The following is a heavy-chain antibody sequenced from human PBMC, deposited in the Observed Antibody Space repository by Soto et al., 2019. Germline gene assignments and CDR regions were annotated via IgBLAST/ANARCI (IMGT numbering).Heavy chain of an antibody. J-gene: IGHJ4*02. D-gene: IGHD6-19*01. V-gene: IGHV3-30*18. CDR1: GFTFSSYG. CDR2: ISYDGSNK. CDR3: AKDRGGGWYYFDY. Sequence: QVQLVESGGGVVQPGRSLRLSCAASGFTFSSYGMLWVRQAPGKGLEWVAVISYDGSNKYYADSVKGRFTISRDNSKNTLYLQMNSLRAEDTAVYYCAKDRGGGWYYFDYWGQGTLVTVSS.